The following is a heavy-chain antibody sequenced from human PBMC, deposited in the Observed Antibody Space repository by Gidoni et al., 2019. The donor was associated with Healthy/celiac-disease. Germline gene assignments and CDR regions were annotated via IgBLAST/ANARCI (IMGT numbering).Heavy chain of an antibody. Sequence: EVKLVESGGGLVQPGGYLRLSCAASGFTVSSNYMSWVRQAPGKGLEWVSVIYSGGSTYYADSVKGRFTISRHNSKNTLYLQMNSLRAEDTAVYYCASSSASPYYYYGMDVWGQGTTVTVSS. V-gene: IGHV3-53*04. CDR1: GFTVSSNY. J-gene: IGHJ6*02. CDR3: ASSSASPYYYYGMDV. D-gene: IGHD6-6*01. CDR2: IYSGGST.